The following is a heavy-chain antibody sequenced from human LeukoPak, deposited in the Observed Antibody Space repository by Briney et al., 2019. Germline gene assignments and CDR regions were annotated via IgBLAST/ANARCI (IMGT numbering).Heavy chain of an antibody. D-gene: IGHD5-12*01. CDR3: ARGQGGGYDSFDY. Sequence: GASVKVSCKASGYRFTIYGITWVRQAPGQGLEWMGWISAYNGNTNYAQKVQGRVTLTTDTSTSTAYMELRSLRSADTAVYYCARGQGGGYDSFDYWGQGTLVTVSS. V-gene: IGHV1-18*01. CDR2: ISAYNGNT. CDR1: GYRFTIYG. J-gene: IGHJ4*02.